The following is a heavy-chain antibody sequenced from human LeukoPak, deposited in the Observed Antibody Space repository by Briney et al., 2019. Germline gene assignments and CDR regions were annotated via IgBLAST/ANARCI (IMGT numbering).Heavy chain of an antibody. D-gene: IGHD5-24*01. CDR3: ARNTVEMATIHFDY. Sequence: GGSLRLSCAASGFTFSSYEMNWVRRAPGKGLKWVSYISSSGSTIYYADSVKGRFTISRDNAKNSLYLQMNSLRAEDTAVYYCARNTVEMATIHFDYWGQGTLVTVSS. CDR2: ISSSGSTI. CDR1: GFTFSSYE. J-gene: IGHJ4*02. V-gene: IGHV3-48*03.